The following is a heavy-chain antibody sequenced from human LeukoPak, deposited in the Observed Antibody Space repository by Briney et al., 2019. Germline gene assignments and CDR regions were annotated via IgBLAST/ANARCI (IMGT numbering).Heavy chain of an antibody. V-gene: IGHV4-38-2*01. J-gene: IGHJ4*02. Sequence: SETLSLTCAVSGYSISSGYYWGWIRQPPGKGLEWIGSIYHSGSTYYNPSLKSRVTISVDTSKNQFSLNLSSVTAADTAVYYCARWSGEWGDLQFDYWGQGTLVTVSS. CDR1: GYSISSGYY. D-gene: IGHD3-10*01. CDR3: ARWSGEWGDLQFDY. CDR2: IYHSGST.